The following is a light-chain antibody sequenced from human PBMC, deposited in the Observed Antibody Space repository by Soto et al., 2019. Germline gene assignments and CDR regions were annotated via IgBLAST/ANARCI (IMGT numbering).Light chain of an antibody. CDR1: QIISSY. CDR3: QQSYRIPYT. V-gene: IGKV1-39*01. Sequence: DIQMTQSPSSLSASVGDRVTITCRASQIISSYLNWYQQKPGKAPKLLIYAASSLQSGVPSRFRGSGSGTDFTLTISSLQPDDYATYFCQQSYRIPYTFGQGTKLEI. CDR2: AAS. J-gene: IGKJ2*01.